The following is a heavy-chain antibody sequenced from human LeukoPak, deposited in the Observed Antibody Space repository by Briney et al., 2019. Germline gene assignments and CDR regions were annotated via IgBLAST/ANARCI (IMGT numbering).Heavy chain of an antibody. CDR2: INPNSGGT. V-gene: IGHV1-2*02. D-gene: IGHD3-22*01. J-gene: IGHJ4*02. CDR1: GYTFTGYY. CDR3: ARLYYYDSSGYYFPLDY. Sequence: ASVKVSCKASGYTFTGYYMHWVRQAPGQGLEWMGWINPNSGGTNYAQKFQGRVTMTRDTSISTAYMELSRLRSDDTAVYYCARLYYYDSSGYYFPLDYWGQGTLVTVSS.